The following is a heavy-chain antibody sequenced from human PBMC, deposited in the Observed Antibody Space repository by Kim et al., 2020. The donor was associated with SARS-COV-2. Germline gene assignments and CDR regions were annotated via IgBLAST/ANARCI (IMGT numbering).Heavy chain of an antibody. J-gene: IGHJ6*02. Sequence: SETLSLTCTVSGGSISSGSYYWSWIRQPAGKGLEWIGRIYTSGSTNYNPSLKSRVTISVDTSKNQFSLKLSSVTAADTAVYYCARGGGYGDYNNPPHYYGMDVWGQGTTVTVSS. CDR2: IYTSGST. CDR1: GGSISSGSYY. CDR3: ARGGGYGDYNNPPHYYGMDV. V-gene: IGHV4-61*02. D-gene: IGHD4-17*01.